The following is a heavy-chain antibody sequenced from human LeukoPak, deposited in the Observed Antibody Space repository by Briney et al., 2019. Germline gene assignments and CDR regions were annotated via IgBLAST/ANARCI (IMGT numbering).Heavy chain of an antibody. Sequence: GGSLRLSCAASGFTFSSYAMHWVRQAPGKGLEWVAVISYDGSNKYYADSVKGRFTISRDNSKNTLYLQMNSLRAEDTAVYYCAREGRDTTYYYDSGGYYSHDAFDIWGQGTMVTVSS. CDR1: GFTFSSYA. CDR2: ISYDGSNK. V-gene: IGHV3-30*04. J-gene: IGHJ3*02. D-gene: IGHD3-22*01. CDR3: AREGRDTTYYYDSGGYYSHDAFDI.